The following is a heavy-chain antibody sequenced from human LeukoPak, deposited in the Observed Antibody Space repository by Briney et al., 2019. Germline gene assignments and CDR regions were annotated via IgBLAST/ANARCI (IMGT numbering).Heavy chain of an antibody. Sequence: GGSLRLSCAASGFTFSSYSMNWVRQAPGKGLEWVSYISSSRSNIYYEDSEKGRFTISRDNAKNSLYLQMNSLRAEDTAVYYCARAGQLLPDNYYYYYMDVWGKGTTVTVSS. J-gene: IGHJ6*03. CDR3: ARAGQLLPDNYYYYYMDV. V-gene: IGHV3-48*01. D-gene: IGHD2-2*01. CDR2: ISSSRSNI. CDR1: GFTFSSYS.